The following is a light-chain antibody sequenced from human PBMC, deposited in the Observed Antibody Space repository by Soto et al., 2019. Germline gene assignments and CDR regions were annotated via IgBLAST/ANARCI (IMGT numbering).Light chain of an antibody. CDR1: QSVSGF. V-gene: IGKV3-11*01. J-gene: IGKJ3*01. CDR3: QQRSNWPGT. Sequence: VLTHSPATLSVSPCERVTLSFRASQSVSGFLAWYQQKPGQAPRLLIYDGSNRATGIPARFSGSGSGTDFTLTISSLEPEDFAVYHCQQRSNWPGTFGPGTKVDIK. CDR2: DGS.